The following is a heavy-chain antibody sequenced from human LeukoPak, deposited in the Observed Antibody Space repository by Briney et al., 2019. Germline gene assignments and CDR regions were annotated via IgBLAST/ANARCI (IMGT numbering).Heavy chain of an antibody. CDR3: ARLGGLKDYYYYYGMDV. CDR1: GYSFTSYW. D-gene: IGHD5/OR15-5a*01. CDR2: IYPGDSDT. Sequence: GESLKISCKGSGYSFTSYWIGWVRQMPGKGLEWTGIIYPGDSDTGYSPSFQGQVTISADKSISTAYLQWSSLKASDTAMYYCARLGGLKDYYYYYGMDVWGQGTTVTVSS. V-gene: IGHV5-51*01. J-gene: IGHJ6*02.